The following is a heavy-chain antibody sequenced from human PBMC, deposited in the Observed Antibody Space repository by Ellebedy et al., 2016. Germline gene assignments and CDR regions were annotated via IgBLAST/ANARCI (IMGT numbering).Heavy chain of an antibody. D-gene: IGHD1-1*01. J-gene: IGHJ2*01. V-gene: IGHV4-39*07. CDR3: ARTTGDWYFDL. Sequence: GSLRLXXTVSGGSMRTSNYYWGLIRQPPGRGLEWIASIYYSGNTYYHPSLESRVTISEDTSKNQFSLKLTSVTAADTAVYYCARTTGDWYFDLWGRGTLVTVSS. CDR2: IYYSGNT. CDR1: GGSMRTSNYY.